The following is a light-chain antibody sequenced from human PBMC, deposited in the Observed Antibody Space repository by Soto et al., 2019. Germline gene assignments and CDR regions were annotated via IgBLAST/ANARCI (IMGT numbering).Light chain of an antibody. J-gene: IGKJ2*01. Sequence: DIQMTQSPSSLSASVGDRVTITCRASQGISNYLAWYQQKPGKVPKLLIYAASTLQSGVPSRFIGSGSGTDFTLTISSLQPADAATYYCQKYVDAPKTFGQGTKLEIK. CDR2: AAS. V-gene: IGKV1-27*01. CDR3: QKYVDAPKT. CDR1: QGISNY.